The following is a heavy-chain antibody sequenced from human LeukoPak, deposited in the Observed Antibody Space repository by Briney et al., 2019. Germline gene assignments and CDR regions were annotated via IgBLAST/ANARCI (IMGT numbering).Heavy chain of an antibody. V-gene: IGHV3-23*01. D-gene: IGHD2-15*01. Sequence: GGSLRLSCAVSGFTFSNYALSWVRQAPGKGLEWVSAISGGGGSTYYADSVQGRFSISRDNTNNTVYLQMSSLRAEDTAVYYCAKERALSLQIPFDYWGQGTLVSVSS. CDR3: AKERALSLQIPFDY. CDR1: GFTFSNYA. J-gene: IGHJ4*02. CDR2: ISGGGGST.